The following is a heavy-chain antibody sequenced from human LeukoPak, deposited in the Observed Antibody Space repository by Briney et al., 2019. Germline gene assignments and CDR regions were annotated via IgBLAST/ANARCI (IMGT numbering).Heavy chain of an antibody. D-gene: IGHD6-13*01. CDR3: ARGGIAAAGTELYFDY. CDR2: ISYDGSNK. J-gene: IGHJ4*02. Sequence: GGSLRLSCAASGFTFSSYAMHWVRQAPGKGLEWVAVISYDGSNKYYADSVKGRFTISRDNSKNTLYLQMNSLRAEDTAVYYCARGGIAAAGTELYFDYRGQGTLVTVSS. CDR1: GFTFSSYA. V-gene: IGHV3-30-3*01.